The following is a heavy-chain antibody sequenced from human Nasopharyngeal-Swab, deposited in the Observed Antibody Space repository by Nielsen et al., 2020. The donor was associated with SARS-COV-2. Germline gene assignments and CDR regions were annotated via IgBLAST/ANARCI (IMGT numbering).Heavy chain of an antibody. CDR2: ISAYNGNT. J-gene: IGHJ4*02. CDR3: AIDDYGDYGFPY. D-gene: IGHD4-17*01. CDR1: GYTFTSYG. V-gene: IGHV1-18*01. Sequence: ASVKVSCKASGYTFTSYGISWVRQAPGQGLEWMGWISAYNGNTNYAQKFQGRVTITADESTSTAYMELSSLRSEDTAVYYCAIDDYGDYGFPYWGQGTLVTVSS.